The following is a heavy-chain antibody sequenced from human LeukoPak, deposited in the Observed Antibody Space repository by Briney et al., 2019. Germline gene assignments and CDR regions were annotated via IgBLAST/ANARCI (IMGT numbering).Heavy chain of an antibody. CDR2: IYYSGST. CDR1: GFTVSSNY. D-gene: IGHD1-26*01. Sequence: LRLSCAASGFTVSSNYMSWIRQPPGKGLEWIGTIYYSGSTYYNPSLKSRVTISVDTSKNQFSLKLSSVTAADTAVYYCARHPGASISSFYGMDVCGQGTTVTVSS. CDR3: ARHPGASISSFYGMDV. J-gene: IGHJ6*02. V-gene: IGHV4-59*04.